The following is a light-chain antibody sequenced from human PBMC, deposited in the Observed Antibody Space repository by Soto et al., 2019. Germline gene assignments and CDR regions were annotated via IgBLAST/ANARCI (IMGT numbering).Light chain of an antibody. CDR1: QSVSTD. V-gene: IGKV3-15*01. CDR2: GAS. CDR3: QQYFGWLPWT. J-gene: IGKJ1*01. Sequence: EVLVTLSPATLSVSPEEGVTLSCRASQSVSTDRAWYQQKPGQAPRLLIYGASIRAIGVPDRFSGSGSGTDFTFSISSLQSEDAAIYYCQQYFGWLPWTFGEGTKVDIK.